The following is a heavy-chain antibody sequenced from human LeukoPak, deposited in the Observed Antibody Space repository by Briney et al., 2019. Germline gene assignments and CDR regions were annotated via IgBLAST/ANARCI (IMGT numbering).Heavy chain of an antibody. CDR2: IYPGDSDT. J-gene: IGHJ4*02. Sequence: GESLQISCKGSGYSFTSYWIGWVRQMPGKGLEWMGIIYPGDSDTRYSPSFQGQVTISADKSISTAYLQWSSLKASDTAMYYCARSSVTAAGLFDYWGQGTLVTVSS. CDR3: ARSSVTAAGLFDY. D-gene: IGHD6-13*01. CDR1: GYSFTSYW. V-gene: IGHV5-51*01.